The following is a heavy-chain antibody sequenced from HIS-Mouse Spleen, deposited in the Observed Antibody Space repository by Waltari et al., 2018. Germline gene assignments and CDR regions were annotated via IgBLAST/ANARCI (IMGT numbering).Heavy chain of an antibody. J-gene: IGHJ4*02. D-gene: IGHD6-19*01. Sequence: QLQLQESGPGLVKPSETLSLTCTVSGGSISSSSYYWGWIRQPQGKGLEWIGSIYYSGSTYYNPSLKSRVTISVDTSKNQFSLKLSSVTAADTAVYYCARGGGSSGWYEKIYFDYWGQGTLVTVSS. CDR3: ARGGGSSGWYEKIYFDY. V-gene: IGHV4-39*07. CDR1: GGSISSSSYY. CDR2: IYYSGST.